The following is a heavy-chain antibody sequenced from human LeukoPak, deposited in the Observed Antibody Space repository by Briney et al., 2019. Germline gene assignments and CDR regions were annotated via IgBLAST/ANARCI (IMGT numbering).Heavy chain of an antibody. Sequence: PGGSLRLSCAASGFTFSSYAMHWVRQAPGKGLEWVAVISYDGSNKYYADSVKGRFTISRDNSKNTLYLQMNSQRAEDTAVYYCAREATYYYDSSGYNGDYWGQGTLSPSPQ. J-gene: IGHJ4*02. CDR3: AREATYYYDSSGYNGDY. V-gene: IGHV3-30-3*01. CDR2: ISYDGSNK. D-gene: IGHD3-22*01. CDR1: GFTFSSYA.